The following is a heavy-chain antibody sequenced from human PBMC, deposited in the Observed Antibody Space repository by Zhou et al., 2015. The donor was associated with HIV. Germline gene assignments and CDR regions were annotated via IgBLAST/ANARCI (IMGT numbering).Heavy chain of an antibody. CDR2: INPDTGST. CDR1: GYTFTSYG. CDR3: ARGHDAFDL. J-gene: IGHJ3*01. V-gene: IGHV1-18*01. Sequence: QVQLVQSGAEVKKPGASVKVSCKASGYTFTSYGISWVRQAPGQGLEWMGRINPDTGSTDLAQKFQGRITMTRDTFLSTVYVELKWLRSDDTAVYFCARGHDAFDLWGQGTLVTVSS.